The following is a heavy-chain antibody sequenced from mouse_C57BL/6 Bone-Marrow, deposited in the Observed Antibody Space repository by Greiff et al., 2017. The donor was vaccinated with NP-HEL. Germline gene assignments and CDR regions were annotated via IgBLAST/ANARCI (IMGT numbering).Heavy chain of an antibody. V-gene: IGHV1-69*01. J-gene: IGHJ4*01. D-gene: IGHD1-1*01. CDR2: IDPSDSYT. CDR1: GYTFTSYW. Sequence: QVHVKQPGAELVMPGASVKLSCKASGYTFTSYWMHWVKQRPGQGLEWIGEIDPSDSYTNYNQKFKGKSTLTVDKSSSTAYMQLSSLPSEYSAVYYGAKVTTVVKDYAMDYWGQGTSVTVSS. CDR3: AKVTTVVKDYAMDY.